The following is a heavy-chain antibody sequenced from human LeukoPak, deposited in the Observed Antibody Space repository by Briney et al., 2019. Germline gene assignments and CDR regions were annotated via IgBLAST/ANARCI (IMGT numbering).Heavy chain of an antibody. J-gene: IGHJ5*02. V-gene: IGHV1-46*01. CDR1: GYTFTSYY. Sequence: GASVKVSCKASGYTFTSYYMHWVRQAPGQGLEWMGIINPSGGSTSYAQKFQGRVTMTRDMSTSTVYMELSSLRSEDTAVYYCAREGGMYSSSWYGGGESWFDPWGQGTLVTVSS. CDR3: AREGGMYSSSWYGGGESWFDP. D-gene: IGHD6-13*01. CDR2: INPSGGST.